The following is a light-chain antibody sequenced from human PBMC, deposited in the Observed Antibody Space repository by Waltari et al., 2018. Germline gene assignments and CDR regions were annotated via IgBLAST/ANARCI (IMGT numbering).Light chain of an antibody. Sequence: DIQMTQSPSTLSPSVGDRVTITCRASQSVGVWLAWYQQKRGKAPKVLIYKTSSLESGVPSRFSGGGSGTEFTLTISSLQPEDFATYYCQELNNYPLTFGGGTKVEIK. CDR2: KTS. CDR3: QELNNYPLT. J-gene: IGKJ4*01. V-gene: IGKV1-5*03. CDR1: QSVGVW.